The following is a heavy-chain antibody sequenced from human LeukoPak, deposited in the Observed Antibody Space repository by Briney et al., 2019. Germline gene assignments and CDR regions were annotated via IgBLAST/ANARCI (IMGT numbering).Heavy chain of an antibody. CDR3: ARDGYSSSRLEDY. V-gene: IGHV3-66*02. CDR2: IYSGGST. D-gene: IGHD6-13*01. J-gene: IGHJ4*02. Sequence: GGSLRLSCAASGFTVSSNYMNWVRQAPGKGLEWVSVIYSGGSTYYADSVKGRFTISRDNSKNTLYLQMNSLRAEDTAVYYCARDGYSSSRLEDYWGQGTLVTVSS. CDR1: GFTVSSNY.